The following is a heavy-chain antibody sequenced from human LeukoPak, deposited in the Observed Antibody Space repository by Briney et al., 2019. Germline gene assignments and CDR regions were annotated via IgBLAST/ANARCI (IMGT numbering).Heavy chain of an antibody. CDR2: ISSSSSYI. CDR3: ARESAAAGPTSPFDY. CDR1: GFTVSSNY. V-gene: IGHV3-21*01. J-gene: IGHJ4*02. D-gene: IGHD6-13*01. Sequence: GGSLRLSCAASGFTVSSNYMSWVRQAPGKGLEWVSSISSSSSYIYYADSVKGRFTISRDNAKNSLYLQMNSLRAEDTAVYYCARESAAAGPTSPFDYWGQGTLVTVSS.